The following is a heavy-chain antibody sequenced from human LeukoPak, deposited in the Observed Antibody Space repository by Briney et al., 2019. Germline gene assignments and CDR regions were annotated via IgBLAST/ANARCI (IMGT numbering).Heavy chain of an antibody. Sequence: ASVKVSCKASGYTFTGYYMHWVRQAPGQGLEWMGWINPNSGGTNYAQKFQGRVTMTSDTSTSTAYMELSRLRSDDTAVYYCARDLLTGTQDAFDIWGQGTMVTVSS. CDR1: GYTFTGYY. CDR3: ARDLLTGTQDAFDI. J-gene: IGHJ3*02. V-gene: IGHV1-2*02. D-gene: IGHD1-7*01. CDR2: INPNSGGT.